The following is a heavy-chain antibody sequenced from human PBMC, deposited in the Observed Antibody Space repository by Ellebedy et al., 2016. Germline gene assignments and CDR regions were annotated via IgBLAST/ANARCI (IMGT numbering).Heavy chain of an antibody. CDR3: AKYEAVGALNI. V-gene: IGHV4-59*11. CDR2: IYYSGST. Sequence: SETLSLTXTVSGVSISSHYWTWIRQPPGKGLEWIAYIYYSGSTNYDPSLKSRVTISIDTSKNQFSLRLTSVTAADTTVYYCAKYEAVGALNIWGQGTTVTVSS. CDR1: GVSISSHY. J-gene: IGHJ6*02. D-gene: IGHD2/OR15-2a*01.